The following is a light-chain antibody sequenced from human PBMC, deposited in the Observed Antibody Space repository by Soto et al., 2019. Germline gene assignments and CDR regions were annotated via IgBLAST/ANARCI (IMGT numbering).Light chain of an antibody. Sequence: SVLTPPASVSGSPGQSTTISCNGSSSDIGDYDYVSWYQQHPVKAPKVLISEVSNRPSGVSNRFSGSKSGNTASLTISGLQADDEADYSGNSYATADPRDFATGTKATV. CDR2: EVS. CDR1: SSDIGDYDY. CDR3: NSYATADPRD. J-gene: IGLJ1*01. V-gene: IGLV2-14*01.